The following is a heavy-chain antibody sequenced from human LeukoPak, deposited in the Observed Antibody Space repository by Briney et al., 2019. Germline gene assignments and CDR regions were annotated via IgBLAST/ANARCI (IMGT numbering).Heavy chain of an antibody. V-gene: IGHV3-21*04. CDR3: ARAVATIRFLEWLLDAFNI. CDR1: GFTISSYS. J-gene: IGHJ3*02. Sequence: GGSLRLSCAASGFTISSYSMNWVRQAPGKGLEWVSSISSSSSYIYYADSVKGRFTISRDNAKNSLYLQMNSLRAEDTAVYYCARAVATIRFLEWLLDAFNIWGQGTMVTVSS. CDR2: ISSSSSYI. D-gene: IGHD3-3*01.